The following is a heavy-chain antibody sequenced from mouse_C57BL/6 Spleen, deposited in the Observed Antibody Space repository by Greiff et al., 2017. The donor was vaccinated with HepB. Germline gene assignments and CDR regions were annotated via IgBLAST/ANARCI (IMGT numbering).Heavy chain of an antibody. D-gene: IGHD2-4*01. CDR3: ARWGDYDYRAWFAY. J-gene: IGHJ3*01. V-gene: IGHV1-4*01. Sequence: QVQLQQSGAELARPGASVKMSCKASGYTFTSYTMHWVKQRPGQGLEWIGYINPSSGYTKYNQKFKDKATLTADKSSSTAYMQLSSLTSEDSAVYYCARWGDYDYRAWFAYWGQGTLVTVSA. CDR2: INPSSGYT. CDR1: GYTFTSYT.